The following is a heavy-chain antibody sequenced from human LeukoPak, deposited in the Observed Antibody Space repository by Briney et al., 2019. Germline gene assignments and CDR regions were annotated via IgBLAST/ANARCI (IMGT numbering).Heavy chain of an antibody. D-gene: IGHD3-10*01. CDR2: IYYSGST. V-gene: IGHV4-59*01. J-gene: IGHJ5*02. CDR1: GGSISSYY. CDR3: ARGYGSGSYSINWFDP. Sequence: LETLSLTCTVSGGSISSYYWSWIRQPPRKGLEWIGYIYYSGSTNYNPSLKSRVTISVDTSKNQFSLKLSSVTAADTAVYYCARGYGSGSYSINWFDPWGQGTLVTVSS.